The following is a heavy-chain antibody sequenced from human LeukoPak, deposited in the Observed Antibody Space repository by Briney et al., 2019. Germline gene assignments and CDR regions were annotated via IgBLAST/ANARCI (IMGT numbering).Heavy chain of an antibody. CDR3: ARQGRGYYYGSGSYYDY. CDR1: GVSISSYY. V-gene: IGHV4-59*08. D-gene: IGHD3-10*01. CDR2: IYYSGST. Sequence: KTSGTLSLTCTVSGVSISSYYWSWIRQPPGKGLEWIGYIYYSGSTNYNPSLKSRVTISVDTSKNQFSLKLSSVTAADTAVYYCARQGRGYYYGSGSYYDYWGQGTLVTVSS. J-gene: IGHJ4*02.